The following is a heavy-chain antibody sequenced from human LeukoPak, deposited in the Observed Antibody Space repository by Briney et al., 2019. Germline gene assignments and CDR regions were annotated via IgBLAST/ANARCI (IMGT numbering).Heavy chain of an antibody. CDR2: ISYDGSNK. CDR3: ASNYYDSSGYYPSFQH. D-gene: IGHD3-22*01. V-gene: IGHV3-30*04. CDR1: GFTFSSYA. Sequence: HPGRSLRLSCAASGFTFSSYAMHWVRQAPGKGLEWVAVISYDGSNKYYADSVKGRFTISRDNSKNTLYLQMNSLRAEDTAVYYCASNYYDSSGYYPSFQHWGQGTLVTVSS. J-gene: IGHJ1*01.